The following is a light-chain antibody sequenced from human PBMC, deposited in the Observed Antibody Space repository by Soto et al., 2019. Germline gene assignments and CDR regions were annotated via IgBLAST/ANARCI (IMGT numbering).Light chain of an antibody. V-gene: IGKV1-9*01. CDR3: QQVNTYPLT. Sequence: DIQLTQSPSFLSSSVGDRVTITCRASQAISSHLAWYQQKPGKAPKLLIYAASTMQSGIPAGFGGSGSGTDFTLTITRLQPEDFADYYCQQVNTYPLTFGGGTKVEIK. CDR1: QAISSH. CDR2: AAS. J-gene: IGKJ4*01.